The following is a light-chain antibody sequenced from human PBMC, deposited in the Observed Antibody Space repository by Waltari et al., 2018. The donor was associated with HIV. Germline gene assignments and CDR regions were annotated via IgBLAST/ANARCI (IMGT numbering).Light chain of an antibody. Sequence: LTPPPSVSVPPGDTATLPRGAINIERKSVPWYQQKAGQAPVVVMSYDTDRPAGIAGRFSGFNSGHSATLIISRVGAGDEADYYCQVWDSATDHVLFGGGTRLTVL. J-gene: IGLJ2*01. CDR3: QVWDSATDHVL. CDR2: YDT. V-gene: IGLV3-21*04. CDR1: NIERKS.